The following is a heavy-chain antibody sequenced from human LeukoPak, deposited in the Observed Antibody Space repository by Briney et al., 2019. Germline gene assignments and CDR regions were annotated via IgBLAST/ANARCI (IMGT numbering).Heavy chain of an antibody. V-gene: IGHV3-23*01. D-gene: IGHD5-12*01. Sequence: GGSLRLSCAVSGFTFSSYAMSWVRQAPGKGLEWVSAISGSGGSTYYADSVKGRFTISRDNSKNTLYLQMNSLRAEDTAVYYCAKDPPSGKLRLIGWYFDLWGRGTLVTVSS. J-gene: IGHJ2*01. CDR2: ISGSGGST. CDR1: GFTFSSYA. CDR3: AKDPPSGKLRLIGWYFDL.